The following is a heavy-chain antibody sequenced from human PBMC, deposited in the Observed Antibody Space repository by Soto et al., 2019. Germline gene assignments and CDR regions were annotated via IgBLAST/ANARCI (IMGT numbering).Heavy chain of an antibody. CDR1: GSSISSYY. V-gene: IGHV4-59*01. Sequence: LSETLSLTCAVSGSSISSYYGSWIRPPPGKGLEWIGYIYYSGSTNYNPSLKSRVTISVDTSKNQFSLKLSSVTAADTAVYYCARVLVGSWNKGGYYYYGMDVWGQGTTVTVSS. CDR2: IYYSGST. D-gene: IGHD6-13*01. CDR3: ARVLVGSWNKGGYYYYGMDV. J-gene: IGHJ6*02.